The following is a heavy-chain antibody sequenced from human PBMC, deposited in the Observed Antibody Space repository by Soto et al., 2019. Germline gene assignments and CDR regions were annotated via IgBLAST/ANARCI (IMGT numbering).Heavy chain of an antibody. Sequence: QITLKESGPTLVRPTQTLTLTCAFSGFSLSTSGVGVGWIRQPPGKALEWLAVIYWDDSKHYSPSLRSRLTITKPTSKNQVVLTMTNMDPMDTGTYYCAHKGPEDWPLDYWGQGTLVTVSS. D-gene: IGHD3-9*01. CDR1: GFSLSTSGVG. J-gene: IGHJ4*02. CDR2: IYWDDSK. CDR3: AHKGPEDWPLDY. V-gene: IGHV2-5*02.